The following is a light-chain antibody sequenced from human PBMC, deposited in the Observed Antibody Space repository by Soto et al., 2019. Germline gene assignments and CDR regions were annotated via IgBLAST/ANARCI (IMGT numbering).Light chain of an antibody. Sequence: QSALTQPRSVSGSPGQSVTISCTGTSSDVGGFNYVSWYQQHPGKAPKLIIYDVSKWPSGVPDRFSGSKSGNTASLTISGLQPEDEADYYCCSYAGSYPSVFGGGTKLTVL. J-gene: IGLJ2*01. V-gene: IGLV2-11*01. CDR2: DVS. CDR1: SSDVGGFNY. CDR3: CSYAGSYPSV.